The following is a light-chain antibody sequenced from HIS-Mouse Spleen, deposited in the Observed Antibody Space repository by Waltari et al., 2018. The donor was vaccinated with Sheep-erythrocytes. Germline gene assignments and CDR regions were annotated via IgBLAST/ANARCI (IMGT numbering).Light chain of an antibody. Sequence: SYELTQPPSVSVSPGQTARIHRPGEALPNKYAYWYQQKSGQAPVLVIYEDSKRPSGIPERFSGASSGTMATLTISGAQVEDEADYYCYSTDSSGNHRVFGGGTKLIIL. CDR2: EDS. J-gene: IGLJ2*01. CDR3: YSTDSSGNHRV. CDR1: ALPNKY. V-gene: IGLV3-10*01.